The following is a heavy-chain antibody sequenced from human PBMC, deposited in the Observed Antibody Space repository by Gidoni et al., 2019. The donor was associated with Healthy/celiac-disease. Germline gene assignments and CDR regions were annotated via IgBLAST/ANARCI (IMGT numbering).Heavy chain of an antibody. D-gene: IGHD5-18*01. CDR3: ARVRGYSYGTFNAFDI. CDR1: GFTFSSYD. CDR2: IGTAGDT. V-gene: IGHV3-13*01. J-gene: IGHJ3*02. Sequence: EVQLVESGGGLVQPGGSLRLSCAASGFTFSSYDMHWVRQATGKRLEWVSAIGTAGDTYYPGSVKGRFTISRENAKNSLYLQMNSLRAGDTAVYYCARVRGYSYGTFNAFDIWGQGTMVTVSS.